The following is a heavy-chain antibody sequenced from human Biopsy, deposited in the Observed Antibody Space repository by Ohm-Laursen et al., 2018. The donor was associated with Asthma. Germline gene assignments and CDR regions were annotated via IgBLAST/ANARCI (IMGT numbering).Heavy chain of an antibody. J-gene: IGHJ2*01. D-gene: IGHD3-16*01. CDR2: INPPTGDT. CDR3: ARIKIRIGAGTDRYFDL. CDR1: GDSFSNYA. V-gene: IGHV1-2*02. Sequence: SVKVSCKASGDSFSNYAISWVRQAPGQGLEWVGIINPPTGDTSYAQKFLGRVTMTRDTSVNTAFMVLSRLRSDDTAVYYCARIKIRIGAGTDRYFDLWGRGTLVTVSS.